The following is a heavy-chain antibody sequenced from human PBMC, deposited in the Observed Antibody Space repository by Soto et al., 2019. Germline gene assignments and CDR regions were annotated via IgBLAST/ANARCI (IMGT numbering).Heavy chain of an antibody. V-gene: IGHV1-69*12. J-gene: IGHJ4*02. CDR3: ARKSEYYFDY. CDR1: GGTFSSYA. CDR2: IIPIFGTA. Sequence: QVQLVQSGAEVKKPGSSVKVSCKASGGTFSSYAISWVRQAPGQGLEWMGGIIPIFGTANYAQKFQGRVALPADESTSTAYMEMIILRSEDTAVYYCARKSEYYFDYWGQGTLVTVSS.